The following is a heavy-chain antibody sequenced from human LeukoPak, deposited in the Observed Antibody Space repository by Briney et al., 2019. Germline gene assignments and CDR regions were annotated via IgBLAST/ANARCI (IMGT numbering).Heavy chain of an antibody. CDR3: AKEGTVVVVSPFDS. V-gene: IGHV3-66*01. D-gene: IGHD3-22*01. J-gene: IGHJ4*02. Sequence: GGSLRLSCAASGFTVSSNYMSWVRQAPGKGLEWVSVIYSGGSTYYADSVKGRFTISRDNSKNTLSLQMNSLRAEDTAIYYCAKEGTVVVVSPFDSWGQGTLVTVAS. CDR1: GFTVSSNY. CDR2: IYSGGST.